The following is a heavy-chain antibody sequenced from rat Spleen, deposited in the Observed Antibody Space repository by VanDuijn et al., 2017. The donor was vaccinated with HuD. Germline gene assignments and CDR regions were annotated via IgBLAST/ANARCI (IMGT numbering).Heavy chain of an antibody. CDR3: AREGGLAYYFDY. CDR1: GFSLTSNG. Sequence: QVQVKESGPGLVQPSQTLSLTCTVSGFSLTSNGVSWVRQTPGKGLEWMGVIWTGGTTAYNSLLKSRLSISRDTSKSQVFLKMNSLQTEDTATYYCAREGGLAYYFDYWGQGVMVTVSS. CDR2: IWTGGTT. J-gene: IGHJ2*01. V-gene: IGHV2-4*01. D-gene: IGHD4-1*01.